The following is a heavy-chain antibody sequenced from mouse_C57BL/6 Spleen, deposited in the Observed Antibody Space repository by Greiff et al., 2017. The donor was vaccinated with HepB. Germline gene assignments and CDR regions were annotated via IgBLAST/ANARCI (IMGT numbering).Heavy chain of an antibody. J-gene: IGHJ1*03. V-gene: IGHV5-16*01. CDR1: GFTFSDYY. CDR3: ARERYDYDGWYFDV. Sequence: DVKLVESEGGLVQPGSSMKLSCTASGFTFSDYYMAWVRQVPEKGLEWVANINYDGSSTYYLDSLKSRFIISRDNAKNILYLQMSSLKSEDTATYYCARERYDYDGWYFDVWGTGTTVTVSS. D-gene: IGHD2-4*01. CDR2: INYDGSST.